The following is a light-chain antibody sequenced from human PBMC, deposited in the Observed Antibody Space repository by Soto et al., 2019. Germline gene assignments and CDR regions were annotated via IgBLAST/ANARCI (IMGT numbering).Light chain of an antibody. V-gene: IGKV1-39*01. CDR3: QQSDSTPYT. CDR2: SAS. J-gene: IGKJ2*01. CDR1: QSISSY. Sequence: DIQMTQSPSFLSASVRDRVTITCRASQSISSYLNWYQQKPGEAPKLLIYSASSLQVGVPSRFSGSGSETDFTLTIASLQPEDFSTYYCQQSDSTPYTFGQGTKVDIK.